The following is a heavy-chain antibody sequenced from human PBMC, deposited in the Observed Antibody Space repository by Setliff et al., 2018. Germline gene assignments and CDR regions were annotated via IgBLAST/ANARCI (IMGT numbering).Heavy chain of an antibody. D-gene: IGHD6-19*01. CDR3: ARDRRRLVTYYYYGMDV. Sequence: PGGSLRLSCVASELTFSSYWMSWVRQTPDKRLEWVANINEDGSETYYLDSVKGRFTIYRDNVENSLFLQMHSLRVDDTAVYYCARDRRRLVTYYYYGMDVWGQGTTVTVSS. CDR2: INEDGSET. J-gene: IGHJ6*02. V-gene: IGHV3-7*03. CDR1: ELTFSSYW.